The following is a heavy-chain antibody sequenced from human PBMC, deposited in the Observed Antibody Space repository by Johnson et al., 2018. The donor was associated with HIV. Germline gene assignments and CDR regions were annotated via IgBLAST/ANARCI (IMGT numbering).Heavy chain of an antibody. CDR3: AKGRWEATTYDDAVDI. J-gene: IGHJ3*02. Sequence: QMLLVESGGGFVQPGGSLRLSCAASGFPFSDYYMSWIRQAPGKGLEWVSYISSSGSTIYYADSVKGRFTISRDNAKNSLYLQMNSLGAEDTAVYYCAKGRWEATTYDDAVDIWGQGTMVTVSS. CDR2: ISSSGSTI. V-gene: IGHV3-11*04. D-gene: IGHD1-26*01. CDR1: GFPFSDYY.